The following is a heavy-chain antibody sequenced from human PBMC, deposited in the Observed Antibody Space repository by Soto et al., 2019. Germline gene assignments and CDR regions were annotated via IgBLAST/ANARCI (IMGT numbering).Heavy chain of an antibody. V-gene: IGHV4-34*01. D-gene: IGHD4-17*01. CDR3: ARGNYGGNSDYYYGMDV. CDR1: GGSFSGYY. J-gene: IGHJ6*02. Sequence: SETLSLTCAVYGGSFSGYYWSWIRQPPGKGLEWIGEINHSGSTNYNPSLKSRVTISVDTSKNQFSLKLSSVTAADTAVYYCARGNYGGNSDYYYGMDVWGQGTTVTVSS. CDR2: INHSGST.